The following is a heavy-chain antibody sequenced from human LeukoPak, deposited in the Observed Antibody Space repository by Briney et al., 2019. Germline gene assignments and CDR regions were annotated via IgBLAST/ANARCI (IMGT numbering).Heavy chain of an antibody. CDR1: GFTFSSYG. V-gene: IGHV3-30*18. CDR2: ISYDGSNK. CDR3: AKDYYGSGSSVGY. Sequence: GGSLRLSCAASGFTFSSYGMHWVRQAPGKGLEWVAVISYDGSNKYYADSVKGRFTISRDNSKNTLYLQMNSLRAEDTAVYYCAKDYYGSGSSVGYWGQGTLVTVSS. D-gene: IGHD3-10*01. J-gene: IGHJ4*02.